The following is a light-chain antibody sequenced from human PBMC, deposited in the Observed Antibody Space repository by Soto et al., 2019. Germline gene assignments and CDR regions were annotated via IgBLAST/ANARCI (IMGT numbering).Light chain of an antibody. Sequence: EIVLTQSPGTLSLSPGERATLSCRASQSVSSSYLAWYQQKPGQAPRLLIYGTSSRTTGIPDRFSGSGSGKDFTRTISSLEPEDFAGYYCQQYGSSPYTFGQGSELEIK. V-gene: IGKV3-20*01. CDR1: QSVSSSY. J-gene: IGKJ2*01. CDR2: GTS. CDR3: QQYGSSPYT.